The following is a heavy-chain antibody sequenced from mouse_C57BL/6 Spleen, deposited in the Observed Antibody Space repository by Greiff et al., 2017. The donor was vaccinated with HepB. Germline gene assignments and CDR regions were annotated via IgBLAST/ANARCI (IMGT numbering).Heavy chain of an antibody. CDR1: GFTFSDYG. CDR3: ARSPWDY. Sequence: EVKLMESGGGLVKPGGSLKLSCAASGFTFSDYGMHWVRQAPEKGLEWVAYISSGSSTIYYADTVKGRFTISRVNAKNTLFLQMTSLRSEDTAMYYCARSPWDYWGQGTSVTVSS. J-gene: IGHJ4*01. V-gene: IGHV5-17*01. CDR2: ISSGSSTI.